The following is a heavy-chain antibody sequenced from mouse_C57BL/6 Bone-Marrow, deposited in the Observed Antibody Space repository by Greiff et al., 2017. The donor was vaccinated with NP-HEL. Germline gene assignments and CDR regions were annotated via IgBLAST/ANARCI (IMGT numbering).Heavy chain of an antibody. J-gene: IGHJ2*01. CDR3: TRLYYVYDGY. CDR2: IDPETGGT. V-gene: IGHV1-15*01. D-gene: IGHD2-2*01. CDR1: GYTFTDYE. Sequence: VQLQQSGAELVRPGASVTLSCKASGYTFTDYEMHWVKQTPVHGLEWIGAIDPETGGTAYNQKFKGKAILTADKSSSTAYMELRSLTSEDSAVYYCTRLYYVYDGYWGQGTTLTVSS.